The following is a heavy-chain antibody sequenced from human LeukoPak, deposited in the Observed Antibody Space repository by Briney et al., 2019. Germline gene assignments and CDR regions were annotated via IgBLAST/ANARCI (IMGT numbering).Heavy chain of an antibody. D-gene: IGHD3/OR15-3a*01. CDR1: GFTFSSYG. Sequence: GGSLRLSCAASGFTFSSYGMHWVRQAPGKGLEWISFINHYGTIVYYADSVKGRFATSRDNAKNSLYLQINNVGADDTAVYYCARDQDWAFDYWGQGTLVTVSS. J-gene: IGHJ4*02. CDR3: ARDQDWAFDY. V-gene: IGHV3-48*04. CDR2: INHYGTIV.